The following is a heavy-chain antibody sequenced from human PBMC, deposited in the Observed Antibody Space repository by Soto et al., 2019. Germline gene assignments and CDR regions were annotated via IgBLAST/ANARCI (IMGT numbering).Heavy chain of an antibody. CDR1: GGSISSGDYY. V-gene: IGHV4-30-4*01. Sequence: TLSLTCTVSGGSISSGDYYWSWIRQPPGKGLEWIGYIYYSGSTYYNPSLKSRVTISVDTSKNQFSLKLSSVTAADTAVYYCARGIYCTNGVCWPGYFDYWGQGTLVTVSS. CDR3: ARGIYCTNGVCWPGYFDY. CDR2: IYYSGST. J-gene: IGHJ4*02. D-gene: IGHD2-8*01.